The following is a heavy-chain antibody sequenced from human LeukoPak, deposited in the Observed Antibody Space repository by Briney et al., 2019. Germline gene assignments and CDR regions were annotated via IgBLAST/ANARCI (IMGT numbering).Heavy chain of an antibody. V-gene: IGHV3-23*01. J-gene: IGHJ4*02. CDR2: ISGSGGST. CDR3: AKVLRGASIAAALDY. D-gene: IGHD6-13*01. CDR1: GFTFSSYA. Sequence: GGSLRLSCAASGFTFSSYAMSWVRQAPGKGLEWVSAISGSGGSTYYADSVKGRFTISRDNSKNTLYLQMNSLRAEDTAVYYCAKVLRGASIAAALDYWGQGTLVTVSS.